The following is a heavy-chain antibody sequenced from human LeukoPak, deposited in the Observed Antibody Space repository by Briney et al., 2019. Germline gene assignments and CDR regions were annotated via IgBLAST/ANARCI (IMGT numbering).Heavy chain of an antibody. Sequence: GASVKVSCKASGYSFSYYGINWVRQAPGLGLEWMGWISTYNGNTNYAQKFQGRVTMTTDTSTSTAYMELWSLRSDDTAVYYCARERGGDSGSYHPTDYWGQGTLVTVSS. CDR3: ARERGGDSGSYHPTDY. CDR2: ISTYNGNT. D-gene: IGHD1-26*01. J-gene: IGHJ4*02. V-gene: IGHV1-18*01. CDR1: GYSFSYYG.